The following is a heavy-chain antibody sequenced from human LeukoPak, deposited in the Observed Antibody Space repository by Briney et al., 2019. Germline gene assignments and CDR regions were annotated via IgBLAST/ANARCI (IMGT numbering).Heavy chain of an antibody. CDR3: ARSPPYSGYDFFGSYFDY. CDR1: GGTFSSYA. CDR2: IIPIFGTA. D-gene: IGHD5-12*01. J-gene: IGHJ4*02. Sequence: SVKVSCKASGGTFSSYAISWVRQAPGQGLEWMGGIIPIFGTANYAQKFQGRVTITADESTSTAYMELSSLRSEDTAVYYCARSPPYSGYDFFGSYFDYWGQGTLVTVSS. V-gene: IGHV1-69*13.